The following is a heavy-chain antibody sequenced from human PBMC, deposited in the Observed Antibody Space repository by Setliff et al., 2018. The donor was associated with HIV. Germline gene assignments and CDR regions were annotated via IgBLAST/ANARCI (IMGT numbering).Heavy chain of an antibody. V-gene: IGHV4-61*02. CDR3: ARDLTSNSNCFEP. J-gene: IGHJ5*02. D-gene: IGHD4-4*01. CDR2: IYTYGST. CDR1: GGSITSGNYY. Sequence: SETLSLTCTVSGGSITSGNYYWSWIRQPAGKGLEWIGRIYTYGSTTYNPSLKSRVTISIDTSKNQFSLKLTSVTAADTAIYYCARDLTSNSNCFEPWGQGTQVTVSS.